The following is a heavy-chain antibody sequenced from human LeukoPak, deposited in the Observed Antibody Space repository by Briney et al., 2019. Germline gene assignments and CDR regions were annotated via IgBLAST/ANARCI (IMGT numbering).Heavy chain of an antibody. CDR1: GFTFSSYG. J-gene: IGHJ4*02. D-gene: IGHD6-19*01. CDR3: AKGGQWLARLDY. CDR2: ISGSGGST. V-gene: IGHV3-23*01. Sequence: GGTLRLSCAASGFTFSSYGMSWVRQAPGKGLEWVSAISGSGGSTYYADSVKGRFTISRDNSKNTLYLQMNSLRAEDTAVYYCAKGGQWLARLDYWGQGTLVTVSS.